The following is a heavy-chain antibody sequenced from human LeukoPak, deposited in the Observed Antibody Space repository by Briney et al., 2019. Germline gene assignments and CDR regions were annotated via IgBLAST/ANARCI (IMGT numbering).Heavy chain of an antibody. CDR1: GGSISSGGYY. CDR3: ARLDTQSGYEHWFDP. V-gene: IGHV4-31*03. J-gene: IGHJ5*02. Sequence: SETLSLTCTVSGGSISSGGYYWSWIRQHPGKGLEWIGYIYYSGSTYYNPSLKSRVTISVDTSKNQFSLKLSSVTAADTAVYYCARLDTQSGYEHWFDPWGQGTLVTVSS. CDR2: IYYSGST. D-gene: IGHD5-12*01.